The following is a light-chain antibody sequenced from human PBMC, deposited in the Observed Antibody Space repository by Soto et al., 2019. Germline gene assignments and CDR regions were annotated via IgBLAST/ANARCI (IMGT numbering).Light chain of an antibody. CDR3: QQYGSSLFT. CDR2: GTY. J-gene: IGKJ3*01. CDR1: QSVSSKY. V-gene: IGKV3-20*01. Sequence: EIVLTQSPGTLSLSPGERATLSCRASQSVSSKYLAWYQQKPGQAPRVLIYGTYIRASGVPERFSGGGSGTDFPLTITRLEPEDFAVYYCQQYGSSLFTFGPGTKVDFK.